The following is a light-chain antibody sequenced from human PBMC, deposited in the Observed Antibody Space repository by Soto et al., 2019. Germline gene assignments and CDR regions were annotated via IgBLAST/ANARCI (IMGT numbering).Light chain of an antibody. CDR2: LGS. CDR1: QSLLHSDGYNY. Sequence: DIVMPQSPLYLPVTPGEPASISCRSSQSLLHSDGYNYLDWYLQKPGQSPQLLISLGSNRASGVPDRFSGSGSGTDFTLKISRVEAEDVGVYYWMQALQTPLFTFGPGTKVDLK. J-gene: IGKJ3*01. CDR3: MQALQTPLFT. V-gene: IGKV2-28*01.